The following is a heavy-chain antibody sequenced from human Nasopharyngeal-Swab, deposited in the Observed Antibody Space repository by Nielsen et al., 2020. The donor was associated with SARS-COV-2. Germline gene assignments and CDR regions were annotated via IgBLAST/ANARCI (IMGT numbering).Heavy chain of an antibody. CDR3: ARDTGDCSGGSCYPGRFDP. J-gene: IGHJ5*02. Sequence: WVQQAPGQRLEWMGWINAGNGNTKYSQKFQGRVTITRDTSASTAYMELSSLRSEDTAVYYCARDTGDCSGGSCYPGRFDPWGQGTLVTVSS. CDR2: INAGNGNT. V-gene: IGHV1-3*01. D-gene: IGHD2-15*01.